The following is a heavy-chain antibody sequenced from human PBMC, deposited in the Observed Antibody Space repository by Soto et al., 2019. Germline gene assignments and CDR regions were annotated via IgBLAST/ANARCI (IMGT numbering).Heavy chain of an antibody. CDR2: ITNSGGST. CDR1: GFTFSTYA. Sequence: GGSLRLSCAASGFTFSTYAMSWVRQAPGKGLEWVSTITNSGGSTYYADSVKGRFTISRDNFKNTLYLQMNSLRADDTAVYYCVPPARVAGSGAFNFWGQGTQVTVSS. CDR3: VPPARVAGSGAFNF. J-gene: IGHJ4*02. D-gene: IGHD6-19*01. V-gene: IGHV3-23*01.